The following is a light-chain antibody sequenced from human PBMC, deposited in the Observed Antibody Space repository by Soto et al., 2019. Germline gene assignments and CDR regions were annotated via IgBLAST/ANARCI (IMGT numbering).Light chain of an antibody. V-gene: IGKV3-20*01. CDR2: GAS. CDR3: QQYGSSPWT. Sequence: EIVLTQSPGTLSLSPRERATLSCRASQSVSSNYLAWYQQKPGQAPRPLIYGASSSATGIPDRFSGSGAGKDFTLTISRMESEDFAVYYCQQYGSSPWTFGQGTKVAIK. J-gene: IGKJ1*01. CDR1: QSVSSNY.